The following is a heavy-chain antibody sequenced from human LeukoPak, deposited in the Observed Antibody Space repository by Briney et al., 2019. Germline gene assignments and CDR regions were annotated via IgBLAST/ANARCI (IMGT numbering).Heavy chain of an antibody. CDR3: EAVAVSGGGY. CDR2: ISHDGSNT. CDR1: GFIFKMYA. J-gene: IGHJ4*02. D-gene: IGHD6-19*01. Sequence: PGRSLRLSCAASGFIFKMYALHWVRQAPGKGLEWVAVISHDGSNTFYGDSVKGRFTISRDNSKNTLNLQMDSLRVDDTAVYYCEAVAVSGGGYWGQGTLVTVSS. V-gene: IGHV3-30*04.